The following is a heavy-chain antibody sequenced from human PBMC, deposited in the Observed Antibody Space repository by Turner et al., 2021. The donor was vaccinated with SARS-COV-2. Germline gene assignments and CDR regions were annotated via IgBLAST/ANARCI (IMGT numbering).Heavy chain of an antibody. CDR2: ISGSGGST. V-gene: IGHV3-23*01. CDR1: SFTFSSSA. D-gene: IGHD6-19*01. Sequence: EVQLLASGGGLVQPGGSLRLSCAASSFTFSSSAMSWVRQAPGKGLEGVSAISGSGGSTFYADSLKGPFTISRDNSKNTLYLQMNSLRAEDTAVYYCAKDPGVGSGPVLEYFQHWGQGTLVTVSS. CDR3: AKDPGVGSGPVLEYFQH. J-gene: IGHJ1*01.